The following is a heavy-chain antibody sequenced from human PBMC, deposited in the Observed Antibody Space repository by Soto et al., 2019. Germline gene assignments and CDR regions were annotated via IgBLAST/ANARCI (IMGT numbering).Heavy chain of an antibody. D-gene: IGHD1-26*01. V-gene: IGHV3-74*01. J-gene: IGHJ2*01. CDR1: GFTFSSYW. CDR2: INSDGSST. Sequence: EVQLVESGGGLVQPGGSLRLSCAASGFTFSSYWMHWVRQAPGKGLVWVSRINSDGSSTSYADSVKGRFTISRDNAKNTLYLQMDSLRVEDTAVYYCARGGSLNWYFDLWGRGTLVTASS. CDR3: ARGGSLNWYFDL.